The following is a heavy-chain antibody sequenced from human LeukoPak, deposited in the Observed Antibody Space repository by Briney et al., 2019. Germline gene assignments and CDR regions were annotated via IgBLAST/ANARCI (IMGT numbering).Heavy chain of an antibody. CDR3: TRDMIRGVVNY. CDR2: ISSGGSAV. V-gene: IGHV3-48*03. CDR1: GFTFSSSE. Sequence: GGSLRLSCEASGFTFSSSEMNWVRQAPGKGLEWVSYISSGGSAVYYADSVKGRFTISRDNAKNMLYLQMNSLRAEDTAVYYCTRDMIRGVVNYWGQGTLVTVSS. D-gene: IGHD3-10*01. J-gene: IGHJ4*02.